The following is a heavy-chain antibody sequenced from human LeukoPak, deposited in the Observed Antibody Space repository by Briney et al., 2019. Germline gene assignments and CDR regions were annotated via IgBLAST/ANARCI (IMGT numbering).Heavy chain of an antibody. CDR2: MYHSGNM. CDR3: ARYYGSGSYPAYGMDV. Sequence: SQTLSLTCAVSGGSISSGGYSWSWIRQPLGKGLEWIGYMYHSGNMYYNPSLKSRVTISVDTSKNQFSLKLSFVTAADTAVYYCARYYGSGSYPAYGMDVWGQETTVTVSS. CDR1: GGSISSGGYS. V-gene: IGHV4-30-2*01. D-gene: IGHD3-10*01. J-gene: IGHJ6*02.